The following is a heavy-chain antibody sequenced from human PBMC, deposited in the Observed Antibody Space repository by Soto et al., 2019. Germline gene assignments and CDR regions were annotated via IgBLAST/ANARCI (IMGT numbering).Heavy chain of an antibody. CDR3: ASSPAMAPYYYYYYGMDV. V-gene: IGHV1-2*02. CDR2: INPNSGGT. CDR1: GYTFTGYY. Sequence: QVQLVQSGAEVKKPGASVKVSCKASGYTFTGYYMHWVRQAPGQGLEWMGWINPNSGGTNYAQKFQGRVTMTRDTSISTAYMEMSRRRSDDTAVYYCASSPAMAPYYYYYYGMDVWGQGTTVTVSS. D-gene: IGHD5-18*01. J-gene: IGHJ6*02.